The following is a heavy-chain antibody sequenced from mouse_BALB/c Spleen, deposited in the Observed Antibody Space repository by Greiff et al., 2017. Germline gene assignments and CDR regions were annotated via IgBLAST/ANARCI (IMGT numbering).Heavy chain of an antibody. J-gene: IGHJ3*01. CDR3: AVYYDYWFAY. CDR2: IYPGSGST. CDR1: GYNFTSYW. D-gene: IGHD2-4*01. Sequence: VKLQQPGAELVKPGTSVKLSCKASGYNFTSYWINWVKLRPGQGLEWIGDIYPGSGSTNYNEKFKSKATLTVDTSSSTAYMQLSSLASEDSALYYCAVYYDYWFAYWGQGTLVTVSA. V-gene: IGHV1-55*01.